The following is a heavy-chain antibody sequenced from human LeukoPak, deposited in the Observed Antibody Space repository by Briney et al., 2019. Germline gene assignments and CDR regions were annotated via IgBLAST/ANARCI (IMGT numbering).Heavy chain of an antibody. CDR3: ARTAGDIVVVVAADGNWFDP. CDR2: ISSSSSYI. CDR1: GFTFSSYS. V-gene: IGHV3-21*01. J-gene: IGHJ5*02. D-gene: IGHD2-15*01. Sequence: GGSLRLSCAASGFTFSSYSMNWVRQAPGKGLEWVSSISSSSSYIYYADSVKGRFTISRDNAKNSLYLQMNSLRAEDTAVYYCARTAGDIVVVVAADGNWFDPWGQGTLVTVSS.